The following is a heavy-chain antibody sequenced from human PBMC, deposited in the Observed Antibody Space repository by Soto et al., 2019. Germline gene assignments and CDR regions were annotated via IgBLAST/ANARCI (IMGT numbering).Heavy chain of an antibody. V-gene: IGHV4-31*03. CDR1: GGSISSGGYY. Sequence: SETLSLTCTVSGGSISSGGYYWSWIRQHPGKGLEWIGYIYYSGNTYYNPSLKSRVTISVDRSKNQFSLKLSSVTAADTAVYYCARARRGVIHRGHNWFDPWGQGTLVTVSS. CDR3: ARARRGVIHRGHNWFDP. D-gene: IGHD3-10*01. J-gene: IGHJ5*02. CDR2: IYYSGNT.